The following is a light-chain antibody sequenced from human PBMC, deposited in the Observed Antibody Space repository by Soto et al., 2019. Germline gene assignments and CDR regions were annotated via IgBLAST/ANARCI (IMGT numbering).Light chain of an antibody. J-gene: IGKJ1*01. V-gene: IGKV3-15*01. CDR1: QSVSSN. Sequence: EIVMTQSPATLSVSPGERATLSCRASQSVSSNLAWYQQKPGQAPRLLIYGTSTRATGIPARFSGSGSGTEFTLTIRSLQSEDFAVYYCQQYDNWPPRWTFGQGTKVEIE. CDR2: GTS. CDR3: QQYDNWPPRWT.